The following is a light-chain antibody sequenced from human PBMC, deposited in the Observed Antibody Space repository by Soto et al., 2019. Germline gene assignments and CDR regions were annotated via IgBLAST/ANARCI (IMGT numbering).Light chain of an antibody. Sequence: QSALTQPRSVSGSPGQSVTISCTGTSSDVGGYNYVSWYRQHPGKAPKLMIYDVSKRPSGVPDRFSGSKSGNTASLTISGLQAEDEADYYCCSSAGSYSYVFGTGTKLTVL. CDR1: SSDVGGYNY. CDR2: DVS. J-gene: IGLJ1*01. V-gene: IGLV2-11*01. CDR3: CSSAGSYSYV.